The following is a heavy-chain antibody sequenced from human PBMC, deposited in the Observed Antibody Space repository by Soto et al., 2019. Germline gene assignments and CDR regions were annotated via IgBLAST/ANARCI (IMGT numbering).Heavy chain of an antibody. CDR1: GGSISSSSYY. Sequence: SETLSLTCTVSGGSISSSSYYWGWIRQPPGKGLEWIGSIYYSGSTYYNPSLKSRVTISVDTSKNQFSLKLSSVTAADTAVYYCAREYDSSGYYVRRGGNYFDYWGQGTLVTVSS. D-gene: IGHD3-22*01. CDR2: IYYSGST. J-gene: IGHJ4*02. V-gene: IGHV4-39*02. CDR3: AREYDSSGYYVRRGGNYFDY.